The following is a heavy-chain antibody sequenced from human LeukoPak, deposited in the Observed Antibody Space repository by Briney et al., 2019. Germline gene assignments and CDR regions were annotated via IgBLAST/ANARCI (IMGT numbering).Heavy chain of an antibody. J-gene: IGHJ3*02. CDR3: ASGTGANDAFDI. V-gene: IGHV1-18*01. Sequence: ASVKVSCKASGYTFTSYAISWVRQAPGQGLEWMGWINSYNGNTNYAQKLQGRVTMTRDTSISTAYMELSRLRSDDTAVYYCASGTGANDAFDIWGQGTMVTVSS. D-gene: IGHD7-27*01. CDR2: INSYNGNT. CDR1: GYTFTSYA.